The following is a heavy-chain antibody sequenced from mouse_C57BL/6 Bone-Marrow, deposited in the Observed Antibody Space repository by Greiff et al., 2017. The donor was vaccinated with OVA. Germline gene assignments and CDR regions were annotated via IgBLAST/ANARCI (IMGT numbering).Heavy chain of an antibody. V-gene: IGHV3-6*01. CDR3: ARERRQLRLRFAY. Sequence: ESGPGLVKPSQSLSLTCSVTGYSITSGYYWNWIRQFPGNKLEWMGYISYDGSNNYNPSLKNRISITRDTSKNQFFLKLNSVTTEDTATYYCARERRQLRLRFAYWGQGTLVTVSA. J-gene: IGHJ3*01. D-gene: IGHD3-2*02. CDR2: ISYDGSN. CDR1: GYSITSGYY.